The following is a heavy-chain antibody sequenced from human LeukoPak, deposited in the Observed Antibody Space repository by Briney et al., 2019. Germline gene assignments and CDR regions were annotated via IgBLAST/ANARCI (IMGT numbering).Heavy chain of an antibody. V-gene: IGHV1-24*01. Sequence: GASVKVSCKVSGYTLTELSMHWVRQAPGKGLEWMGGFDPEDGETIYAQKFQGRVTMTEDTSTDTAYMELSSLRSEDTAVYYCATALDCGGDCSHYFDYWDQGTLVTVSS. D-gene: IGHD2-21*02. CDR2: FDPEDGET. CDR1: GYTLTELS. J-gene: IGHJ4*02. CDR3: ATALDCGGDCSHYFDY.